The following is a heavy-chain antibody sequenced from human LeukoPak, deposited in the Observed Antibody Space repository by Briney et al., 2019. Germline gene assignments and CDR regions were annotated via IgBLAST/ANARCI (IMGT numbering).Heavy chain of an antibody. V-gene: IGHV1-18*01. CDR3: ARDLYSRGDTAMSLDY. CDR1: DYTFTSYG. CDR2: ISAYNGNT. Sequence: ASVKVSCKASDYTFTSYGISWVRQAPGQGLEWMGWISAYNGNTNYAQKLQGRVTMTTDTSTSTAYMELSSLRSDDTAVYYCARDLYSRGDTAMSLDYWGQGTLVTVSS. D-gene: IGHD5-18*01. J-gene: IGHJ4*02.